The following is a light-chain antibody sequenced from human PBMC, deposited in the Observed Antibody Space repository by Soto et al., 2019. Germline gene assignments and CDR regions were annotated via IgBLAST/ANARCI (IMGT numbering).Light chain of an antibody. CDR2: SNN. V-gene: IGLV1-44*01. Sequence: QSVLTQPPSASWTPGQRVTISCSGSSSNIGTYTVNWYQQVPGTAPKLLIYSNNQRPSGVHDLFSGSKSGTAASLAISGLQYEDEADYYCAAWDASLNVVIFGGGTKLTVL. CDR3: AAWDASLNVVI. J-gene: IGLJ2*01. CDR1: SSNIGTYT.